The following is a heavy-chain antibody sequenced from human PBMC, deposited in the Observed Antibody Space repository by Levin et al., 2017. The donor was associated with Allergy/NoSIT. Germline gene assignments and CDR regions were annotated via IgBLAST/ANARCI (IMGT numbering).Heavy chain of an antibody. CDR2: ISGSGSTT. V-gene: IGHV3-23*01. J-gene: IGHJ4*02. Sequence: PQASVKVSCAASGFTFSTYGMSWVRQAPGKGLEWVSVISGSGSTTSYADSVKGRFTISRDNSKNTLYLQMHSLRVEDTAVYYCAKRTTVNFFDYWGQGTLVTVSS. CDR3: AKRTTVNFFDY. CDR1: GFTFSTYG. D-gene: IGHD4-11*01.